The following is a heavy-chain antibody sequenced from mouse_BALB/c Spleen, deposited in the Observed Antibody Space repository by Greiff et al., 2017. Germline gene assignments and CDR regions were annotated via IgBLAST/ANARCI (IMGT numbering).Heavy chain of an antibody. CDR1: GFTFSSFG. D-gene: IGHD2-2*01. J-gene: IGHJ2*01. V-gene: IGHV5-17*02. CDR3: ARDPIYYGYDGYFDY. CDR2: ISSGSSTI. Sequence: EVQVVESGGGLVQPGGSRKLSCAASGFTFSSFGMHWVRQAPEKGLEWVAYISSGSSTIYYADTVKGRFTISRDNPKNTLFLQMTSLRSEDTAMYYCARDPIYYGYDGYFDYWGQGTTLTVSS.